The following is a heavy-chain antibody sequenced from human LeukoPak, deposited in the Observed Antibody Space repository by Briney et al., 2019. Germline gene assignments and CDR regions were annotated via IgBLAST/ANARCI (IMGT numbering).Heavy chain of an antibody. D-gene: IGHD2-15*01. J-gene: IGHJ4*02. CDR2: IYSGGST. CDR3: ARDRRGYCSGGSCYYFDY. Sequence: PGGSLRLSCAASGFTVSSNYMSWVRQAPGKGLEWVSVIYSGGSTYYADSVKGRFTISRDNSKNTLYLQMNSLRAEDTAVYYCARDRRGYCSGGSCYYFDYWGQGTLVTVSS. V-gene: IGHV3-53*01. CDR1: GFTVSSNY.